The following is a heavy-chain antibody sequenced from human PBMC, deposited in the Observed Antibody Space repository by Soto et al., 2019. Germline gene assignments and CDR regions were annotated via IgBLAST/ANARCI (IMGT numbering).Heavy chain of an antibody. CDR3: VRFSILVSGRGRGAFFDS. CDR1: GFTFRTYW. Sequence: GSLRLSCAASGFTFRTYWMSWVRQVPGKGLAWVSNIKEDGSEKYYVDSVKGRFTISRDNAKNSVHLQMNSLRDEDTAVYYCVRFSILVSGRGRGAFFDSWGQGTPVTVSS. D-gene: IGHD6-19*01. V-gene: IGHV3-7*03. CDR2: IKEDGSEK. J-gene: IGHJ4*02.